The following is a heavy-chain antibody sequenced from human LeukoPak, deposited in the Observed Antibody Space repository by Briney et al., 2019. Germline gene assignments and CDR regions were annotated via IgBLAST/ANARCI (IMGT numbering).Heavy chain of an antibody. V-gene: IGHV3-30*01. CDR3: ARFKVGTNTTQKNAFDI. J-gene: IGHJ3*02. D-gene: IGHD1-1*01. CDR2: ISFDATKE. CDR1: GFTFSNYA. Sequence: GGSLRLSCAASGFTFSNYAMHWVRQAPGKGLEWVAVISFDATKEYFGKSVRGRFTISRDNSKATLYLQMHRLRIEDTALYFCARFKVGTNTTQKNAFDIWGRGTVVAVSS.